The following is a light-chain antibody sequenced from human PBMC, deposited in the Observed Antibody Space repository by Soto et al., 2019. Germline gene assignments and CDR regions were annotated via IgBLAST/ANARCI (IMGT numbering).Light chain of an antibody. V-gene: IGKV1-12*01. CDR3: QQANTFPFT. J-gene: IGKJ3*01. Sequence: DIQITQSPSSVSAAVGDRVTITCRASQGISSWLACYQQKPGKAPKLLIYGTSNLQSEVPSRFSGSASGTDFTLTISSLQPEYFATYYCQQANTFPFTFGPRTKGDI. CDR1: QGISSW. CDR2: GTS.